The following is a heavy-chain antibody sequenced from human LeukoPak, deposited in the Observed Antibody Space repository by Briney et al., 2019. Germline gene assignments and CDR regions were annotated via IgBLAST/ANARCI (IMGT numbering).Heavy chain of an antibody. CDR1: GGTFRRHG. J-gene: IGHJ4*02. Sequence: ASVKVSCKASGGTFRRHGISWVRQAPGQGLKWMGGIIPLSGAGNHAQKFQGRVTITADESTSTIYMELSSLRFEDTAVFYCARGALDDLTVPRFDYWGQGTLVTVSS. CDR2: IIPLSGAG. CDR3: ARGALDDLTVPRFDY. V-gene: IGHV1-69*13. D-gene: IGHD3/OR15-3a*01.